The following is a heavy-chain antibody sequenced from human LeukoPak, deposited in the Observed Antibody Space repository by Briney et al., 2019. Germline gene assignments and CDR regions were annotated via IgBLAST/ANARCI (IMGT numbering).Heavy chain of an antibody. CDR3: ARDLHYYDSSGYYIFDY. D-gene: IGHD3-22*01. CDR2: ISAYNGNT. Sequence: ASVKVSRKASGYTFTSYGISWVGQAPGQGLEWMGWISAYNGNTNYAQKLQGRVTMTTDTSTSTAYMELRSLRSDDTAVYYCARDLHYYDSSGYYIFDYWGQGTLVTVSS. CDR1: GYTFTSYG. V-gene: IGHV1-18*01. J-gene: IGHJ4*02.